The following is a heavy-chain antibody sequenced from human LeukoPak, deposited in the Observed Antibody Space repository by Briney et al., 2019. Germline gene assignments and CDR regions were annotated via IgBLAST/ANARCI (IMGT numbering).Heavy chain of an antibody. V-gene: IGHV1-69*05. D-gene: IGHD1-7*01. J-gene: IGHJ4*02. CDR2: IIPIFGTA. CDR1: GGTFSSYA. CDR3: AGRQSKLELLKD. Sequence: ASVKVSCKASGGTFSSYAISWVRQAPGQGLAWMGGIIPIFGTANYAQKFQGRVTITTDESTSTAYMELSSLRSEDTAVYYCAGRQSKLELLKDWGQGTLVTVSS.